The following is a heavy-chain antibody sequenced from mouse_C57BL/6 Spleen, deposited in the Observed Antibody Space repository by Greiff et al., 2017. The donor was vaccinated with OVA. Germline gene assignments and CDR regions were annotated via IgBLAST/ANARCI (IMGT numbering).Heavy chain of an antibody. CDR2: ISYDGSN. CDR1: GYSITSGYY. Sequence: ESGPGLVKPSQSLSLTCSVTGYSITSGYYWNWIRQFPGNKLEWMGYISYDGSNNYNPSLKNRISITRDTSKNQFFLKLNSVTTEDTATYYCARGIWHYDPYYYAMDYWGQGTSVTVSS. J-gene: IGHJ4*01. D-gene: IGHD2-4*01. CDR3: ARGIWHYDPYYYAMDY. V-gene: IGHV3-6*01.